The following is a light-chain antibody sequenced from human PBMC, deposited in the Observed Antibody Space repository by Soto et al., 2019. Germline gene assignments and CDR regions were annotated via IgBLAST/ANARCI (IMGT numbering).Light chain of an antibody. J-gene: IGKJ1*01. V-gene: IGKV3-11*01. CDR1: QSVGKY. CDR2: DAS. Sequence: EIVLTQSPATLSLSPGERATLSCRASQSVGKYLVWYQQKPGQAPRFLIYDASNRATGTPARFSVSGAGTDFTLAIDSLEPEDFAVYYCQQRGNWPPTFGQGTKVEIK. CDR3: QQRGNWPPT.